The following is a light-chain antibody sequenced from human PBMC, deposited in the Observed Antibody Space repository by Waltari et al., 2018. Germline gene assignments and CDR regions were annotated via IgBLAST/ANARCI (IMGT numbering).Light chain of an antibody. V-gene: IGLV2-14*01. CDR3: SSYTSSSTSVV. Sequence: QSALTQPASVSESPGQSITISCTGTSRDVGGHNYVSWYQQHPGKAPKLMTYDVIKPPSVVSNRFSGSKSGNTASLTISGLQAEDEADYYCSSYTSSSTSVVFGGGTKLTVL. CDR1: SRDVGGHNY. CDR2: DVI. J-gene: IGLJ2*01.